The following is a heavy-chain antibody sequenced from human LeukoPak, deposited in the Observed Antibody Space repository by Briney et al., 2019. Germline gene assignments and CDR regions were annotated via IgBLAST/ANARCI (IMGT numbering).Heavy chain of an antibody. D-gene: IGHD2-15*01. CDR3: AKGPVVTFDI. J-gene: IGHJ3*02. CDR2: ISSSSSYI. Sequence: GGSLRLSCAASGFKFSSYSMKWVRQAPGKGLEWVSFISSSSSYIYYADSLKGRFTISRDNSKKTLYLQMNSLRAEDTAVYYCAKGPVVTFDIWGQGTMVTVSS. V-gene: IGHV3-21*04. CDR1: GFKFSSYS.